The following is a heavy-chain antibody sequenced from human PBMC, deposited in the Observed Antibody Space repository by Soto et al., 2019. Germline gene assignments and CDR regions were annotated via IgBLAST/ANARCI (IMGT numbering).Heavy chain of an antibody. D-gene: IGHD3-22*01. V-gene: IGHV1-3*01. CDR1: GYTFSTYA. Sequence: QVQLVQSGAEVKKPGASVKVSCKASGYTFSTYAMNWVRQAPGQRLEWMGWINGDNGNTRYSQKFQGRVTITRDTSASTAYMELSSLRSEDTAVYYCARDPHYYDTTGYCLDYWGQGTLVTVSS. CDR3: ARDPHYYDTTGYCLDY. J-gene: IGHJ4*02. CDR2: INGDNGNT.